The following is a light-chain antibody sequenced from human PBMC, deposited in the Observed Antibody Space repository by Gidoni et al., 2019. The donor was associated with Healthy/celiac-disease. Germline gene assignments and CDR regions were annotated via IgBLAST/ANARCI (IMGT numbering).Light chain of an antibody. J-gene: IGKJ3*01. V-gene: IGKV3-11*01. CDR1: QSVRSY. CDR3: QQRSNWPLT. Sequence: EIALTPSPATLSLSPGERATLSCRASQSVRSYLAWYQQKPGQAPRLLIYDASNRATGIPARFSGSGSGTDFTLTISSVEPEDVAVYYCQQRSNWPLTFGPGTKVDIK. CDR2: DAS.